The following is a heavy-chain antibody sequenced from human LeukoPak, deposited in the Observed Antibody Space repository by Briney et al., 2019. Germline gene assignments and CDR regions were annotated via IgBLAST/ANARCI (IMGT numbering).Heavy chain of an antibody. CDR1: VYIFRRYC. D-gene: IGHD3-10*01. CDR3: TTDTFGARDS. J-gene: IGHJ4*02. V-gene: IGHV3-74*01. Sequence: GGSLRLSCGASVYIFRRYCMDWVRRGTGKGLVWLSRISEDGCYARYAECVMGRFTITRDNAKNTLYLQMNSLGAEDAAVYYCTTDTFGARDSWGQGTLVIVSS. CDR2: ISEDGCYA.